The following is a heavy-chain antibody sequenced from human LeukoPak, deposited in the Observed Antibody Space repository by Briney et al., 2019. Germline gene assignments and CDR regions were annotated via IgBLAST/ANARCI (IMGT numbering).Heavy chain of an antibody. CDR2: ISWNSGSI. D-gene: IGHD1-26*01. J-gene: IGHJ4*02. Sequence: PGGSLRLSCAASGFTFDDYAMHWVRQAPGKGLEWVSGISWNSGSIGYADSVKGRFTISRDNAKNSLYLQMNSLRAEDMALYYCAKGRGEIVGATGFDYWGQGTLVTVSS. CDR1: GFTFDDYA. V-gene: IGHV3-9*03. CDR3: AKGRGEIVGATGFDY.